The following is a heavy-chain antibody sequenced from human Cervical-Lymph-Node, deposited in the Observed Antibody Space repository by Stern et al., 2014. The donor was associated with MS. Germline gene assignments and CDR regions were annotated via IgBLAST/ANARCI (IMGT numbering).Heavy chain of an antibody. D-gene: IGHD2/OR15-2a*01. CDR3: AHRTSHPVILASNWFDP. Sequence: QITLKESGPTLVTPTQTLTLTCTFSGFSLSTRGVGVGWIRQTPGKAPEWLAIIYWDDDKRYSPSFKNRVTISKDTTKNQVVLAMTNVDPEDTATYFCAHRTSHPVILASNWFDPWGQGLLVTVSS. V-gene: IGHV2-5*02. CDR2: IYWDDDK. CDR1: GFSLSTRGVG. J-gene: IGHJ5*02.